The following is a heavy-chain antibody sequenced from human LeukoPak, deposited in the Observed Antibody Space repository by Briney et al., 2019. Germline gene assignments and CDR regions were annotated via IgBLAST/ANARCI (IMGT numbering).Heavy chain of an antibody. CDR2: INHSGST. CDR3: ARGQIVVVVAATFNWFDP. D-gene: IGHD2-15*01. V-gene: IGHV4-39*07. J-gene: IGHJ5*02. CDR1: GGSISSSSYY. Sequence: SETLSLTCTVSGGSISSSSYYWGWIRQPPGKGLEWIGEINHSGSTNYNPSLKSRVTISVDTSKNQFSLKLSSVTAADTAVYYCARGQIVVVVAATFNWFDPWGQGTLVTVSS.